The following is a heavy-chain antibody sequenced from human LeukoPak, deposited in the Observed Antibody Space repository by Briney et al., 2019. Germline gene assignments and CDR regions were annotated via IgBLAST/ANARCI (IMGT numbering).Heavy chain of an antibody. J-gene: IGHJ6*02. Sequence: GGSLRLSCAASGFALSSHWMTWVRQVPGRGPEWVANVNRDGSETYYLDSVKGRFTISKDNAKNSLYLQMNSLRAEDTALYHCARNNGMDVWGQGTMVIVSS. CDR3: ARNNGMDV. CDR1: GFALSSHW. V-gene: IGHV3-7*03. CDR2: VNRDGSET.